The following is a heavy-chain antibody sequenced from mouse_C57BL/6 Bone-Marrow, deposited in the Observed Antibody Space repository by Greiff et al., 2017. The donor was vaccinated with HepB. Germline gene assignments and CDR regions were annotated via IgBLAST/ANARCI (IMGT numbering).Heavy chain of an antibody. Sequence: EVMLVESGGGLVKPGGSLKLSCAASGFTFSSYAMSWVRQTPEKRLEWVATISDGGSYTYYPDNVKGRFTISRDNAKNNLYLQMSHLQSEDTAMYYCARVVLRYYFDYWGQGTTLTVSS. CDR2: ISDGGSYT. J-gene: IGHJ2*01. CDR3: ARVVLRYYFDY. CDR1: GFTFSSYA. V-gene: IGHV5-4*03. D-gene: IGHD1-1*01.